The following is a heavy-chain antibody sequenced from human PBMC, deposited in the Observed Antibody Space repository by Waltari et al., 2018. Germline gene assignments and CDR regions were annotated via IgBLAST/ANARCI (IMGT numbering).Heavy chain of an antibody. CDR1: GGSISSGGYY. D-gene: IGHD6-13*01. Sequence: QVQLQESGPGLVKPSQTLSLTCTVSGGSISSGGYYWSWIRRHPGKGLERIGYTYYSGSTYYNPSLKSLVTISVDTSTNQFSLKLSSVTAADTAVYSCARAAPGIAAAGTFDIWGQGTMVTVSS. J-gene: IGHJ3*02. CDR3: ARAAPGIAAAGTFDI. CDR2: TYYSGST. V-gene: IGHV4-31*01.